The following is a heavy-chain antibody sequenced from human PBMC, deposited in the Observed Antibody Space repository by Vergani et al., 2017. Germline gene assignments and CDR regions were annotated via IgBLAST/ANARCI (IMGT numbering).Heavy chain of an antibody. CDR2: IYYSGST. D-gene: IGHD5-24*01. CDR3: ARVATNYYYYYAMDV. CDR1: GGSISSYY. J-gene: IGHJ6*02. Sequence: QVQLQESGPGLVKPSETLSLTCTVSGGSISSYYWSWIRQPPGKGLEWIGYIYYSGSTNYNPSLKSRVTISVDTSKNQFSLKLSSVTAADTAVYYCARVATNYYYYYAMDVWGQGTTVTVSS. V-gene: IGHV4-59*01.